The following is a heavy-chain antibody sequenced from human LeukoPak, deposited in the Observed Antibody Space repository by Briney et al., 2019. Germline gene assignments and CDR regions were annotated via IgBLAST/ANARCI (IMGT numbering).Heavy chain of an antibody. CDR1: GFTFSSYT. CDR2: ISSDSGAI. Sequence: PGGSLRLSCAASGFTFSSYTMNWVRQAPGKGLEWVSYISSDSGAIYYADSVKGRFTISRDNAQKSLYLQMNSLRAKDTAVYYCARELAYWGQGALVTVSS. V-gene: IGHV3-48*01. CDR3: ARELAY. J-gene: IGHJ4*02.